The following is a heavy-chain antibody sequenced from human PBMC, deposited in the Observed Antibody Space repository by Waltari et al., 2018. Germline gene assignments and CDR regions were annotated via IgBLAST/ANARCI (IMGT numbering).Heavy chain of an antibody. CDR1: GYTLTELS. V-gene: IGHV1-24*01. J-gene: IGHJ3*02. CDR3: ATETPRGSYRHDAFDI. Sequence: QVQLVQSGAEVKKPGASVKVSCKVSGYTLTELSMHWVRQAPGKGFEWMGGFDPEEGETIYAQKFQGRVTMTEDTSTDTAYMELSSLRSEDTAVYYCATETPRGSYRHDAFDIWGQGTMVTVSS. CDR2: FDPEEGET. D-gene: IGHD3-16*02.